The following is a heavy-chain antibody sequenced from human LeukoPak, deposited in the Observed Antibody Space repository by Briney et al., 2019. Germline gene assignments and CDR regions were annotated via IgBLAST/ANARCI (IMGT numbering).Heavy chain of an antibody. D-gene: IGHD3-3*01. Sequence: PGGSLRLSCAASEFTFSSYAMHWVRQAPGKGLEWVAVISYDGSNKYYADSVKGRFTISRDNSKSTLYLQMNSLRAEDTAVYYCTTVDPGPRITIFGADYAFDIWGQGTMVTVSS. J-gene: IGHJ3*02. CDR1: EFTFSSYA. CDR3: TTVDPGPRITIFGADYAFDI. CDR2: ISYDGSNK. V-gene: IGHV3-30-3*01.